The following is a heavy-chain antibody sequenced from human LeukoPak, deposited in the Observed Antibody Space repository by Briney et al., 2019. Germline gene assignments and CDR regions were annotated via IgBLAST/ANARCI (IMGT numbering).Heavy chain of an antibody. J-gene: IGHJ5*02. V-gene: IGHV4-39*01. CDR1: GGSINSNSFY. D-gene: IGHD3-10*01. CDR2: IYFTGST. Sequence: PSETLSLTCTVSGGSINSNSFYWGWIRHPPGKELEWIGSIYFTGSTYYNPSLKSRVIISVDTSKNQFSLKLGSMTAADTAVYYCARHLVVGRFDPWGQGTLVTVSS. CDR3: ARHLVVGRFDP.